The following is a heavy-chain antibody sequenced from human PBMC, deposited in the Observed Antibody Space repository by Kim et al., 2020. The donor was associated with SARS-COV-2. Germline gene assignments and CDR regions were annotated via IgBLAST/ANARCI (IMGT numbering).Heavy chain of an antibody. Sequence: GGSLRLSCAASGFIFSSYAMHWVRQAPGKGLEYVSGINKNGGSTYYADSVKGRFTISRDNSKNSLYLQMGSLRAEVMAVYYCARVAGDFWSGPWGGYYFDYWGQGTLVTVSS. V-gene: IGHV3-64*02. CDR3: ARVAGDFWSGPWGGYYFDY. J-gene: IGHJ4*02. CDR1: GFIFSSYA. CDR2: INKNGGST. D-gene: IGHD3-3*01.